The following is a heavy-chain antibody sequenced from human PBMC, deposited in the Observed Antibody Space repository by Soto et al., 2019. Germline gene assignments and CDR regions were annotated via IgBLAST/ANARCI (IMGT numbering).Heavy chain of an antibody. CDR2: IYYSGST. CDR3: ASLASSGYYYDDAFDI. Sequence: SETLSLTCTVSGGSISSGGYYWSWIRQHPGKGLEWIGYIYYSGSTYYNPSLKSRVTISVDTSKNQFSLKLSSVTAADTAVYYCASLASSGYYYDDAFDIWGQGTMVTVSS. J-gene: IGHJ3*02. V-gene: IGHV4-31*03. D-gene: IGHD3-22*01. CDR1: GGSISSGGYY.